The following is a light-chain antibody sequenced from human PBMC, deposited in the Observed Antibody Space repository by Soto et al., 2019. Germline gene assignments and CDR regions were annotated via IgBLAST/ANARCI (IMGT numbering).Light chain of an antibody. V-gene: IGKV1-39*01. Sequence: DIQMTQSPSSLSASVGDRVTITCRASQSISSNLNWYQQKPGKAPKLLIYAASSLQSGVPSRFSGSGSGTDFTLTISRLQPEDFATYYCQQGYSTPRTFGQGTKVEIK. CDR3: QQGYSTPRT. CDR1: QSISSN. J-gene: IGKJ1*01. CDR2: AAS.